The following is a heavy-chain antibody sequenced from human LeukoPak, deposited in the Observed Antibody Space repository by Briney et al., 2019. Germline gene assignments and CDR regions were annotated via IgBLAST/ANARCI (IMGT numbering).Heavy chain of an antibody. Sequence: ASVKISCKASGFTLSPYAIHWVRQAPGQGLEWMGWINVGNGNVKYSQKFQGRVTITRDTSASTVYMELSRLRPEDTAIYYCARGHMVTTWKDFDYWGQGTLVALSS. CDR2: INVGNGNV. V-gene: IGHV1-3*01. J-gene: IGHJ4*02. CDR1: GFTLSPYA. CDR3: ARGHMVTTWKDFDY. D-gene: IGHD4-17*01.